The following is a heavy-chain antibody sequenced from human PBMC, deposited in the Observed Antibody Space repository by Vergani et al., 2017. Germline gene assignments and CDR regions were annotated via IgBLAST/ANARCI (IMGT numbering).Heavy chain of an antibody. D-gene: IGHD3-22*01. CDR2: MRPHEDCA. Sequence: QVQLVESGGGVVQPGGSMRLSCSASGLTFSSYGVHWVRQAPGRGLEWVSFMRPHEDCAFYSASVRGRFTVSRDTSKNTLYLEMNRLNVDDTAIYDCGNTQGTVVVTWGFDPWGQGTPVTVSS. V-gene: IGHV3-30*02. J-gene: IGHJ5*02. CDR3: GNTQGTVVVTWGFDP. CDR1: GLTFSSYG.